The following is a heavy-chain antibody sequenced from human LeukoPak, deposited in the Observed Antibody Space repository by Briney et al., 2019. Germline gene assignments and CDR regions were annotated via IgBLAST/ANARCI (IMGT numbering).Heavy chain of an antibody. V-gene: IGHV1-69*13. J-gene: IGHJ4*02. D-gene: IGHD6-19*01. CDR3: ARDRPYTGGWRGFDY. CDR2: IIPMFGIA. Sequence: GASVNVSCKASVGTFIRYAISWVRQAPGQGLEWMGGIIPMFGIANYAQKFQGRVTITADESTSTAYMELSSLRSEDTAVYYCARDRPYTGGWRGFDYWGQGTLVTVSS. CDR1: VGTFIRYA.